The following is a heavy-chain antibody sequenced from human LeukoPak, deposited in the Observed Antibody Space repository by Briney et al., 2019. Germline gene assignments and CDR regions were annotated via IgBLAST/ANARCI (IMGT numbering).Heavy chain of an antibody. CDR3: ARVLGSYCSSTSCYWSRFDP. J-gene: IGHJ5*02. D-gene: IGHD2-2*01. CDR1: GYTFTSYF. V-gene: IGHV1-69*13. Sequence: ASVKVSCKASGYTFTSYFMNWVRQAPGQGLEWMGGIIPIFGTANYAQKFQGRVTITADESTSTAYMELSSLRSEDTAVYYCARVLGSYCSSTSCYWSRFDPWGQGTLVAVSS. CDR2: IIPIFGTA.